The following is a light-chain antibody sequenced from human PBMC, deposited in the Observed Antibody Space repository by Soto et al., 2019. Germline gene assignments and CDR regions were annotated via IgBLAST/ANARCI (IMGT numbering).Light chain of an antibody. CDR1: QSVGSS. V-gene: IGKV3-15*01. J-gene: IGKJ4*01. Sequence: IVLTHSPAALSVSPVARSTLSCGASQSVGSSLNWYQQKPGQAPRLLIYDTSTRASGIPARFSGSGSGTEFTLTIASLQSEDFGVYYCQSFNRSPLNFGGGTKVDIK. CDR3: QSFNRSPLN. CDR2: DTS.